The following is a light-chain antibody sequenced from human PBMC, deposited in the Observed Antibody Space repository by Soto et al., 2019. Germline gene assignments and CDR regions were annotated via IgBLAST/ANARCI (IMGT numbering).Light chain of an antibody. J-gene: IGLJ1*01. CDR3: SSYTNINTRACV. CDR1: SGDIGSYNR. CDR2: EVT. Sequence: QSALTQPASVSGSPGQSITISCTGTSGDIGSYNRVSWYQQHPGKAPKLIIYEVTARPSGVSNRFSGSKSGNTASLTISGLQAEDEAEYYCSSYTNINTRACVFGTGTKVTVL. V-gene: IGLV2-14*01.